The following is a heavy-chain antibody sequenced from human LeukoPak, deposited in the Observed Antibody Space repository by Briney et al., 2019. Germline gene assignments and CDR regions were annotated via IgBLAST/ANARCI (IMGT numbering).Heavy chain of an antibody. CDR1: GFTFSSYG. CDR2: ISGSGGST. CDR3: ARRGSGWNV. J-gene: IGHJ4*02. D-gene: IGHD6-19*01. Sequence: GGSLRLSCAASGFTFSSYGMSWVRQAPGKGLEWVSAISGSGGSTYYADSVKGRFTISRDNAKNSLYLQMSSLRAEDTAVYYCARRGSGWNVWGQGTLVTVST. V-gene: IGHV3-23*01.